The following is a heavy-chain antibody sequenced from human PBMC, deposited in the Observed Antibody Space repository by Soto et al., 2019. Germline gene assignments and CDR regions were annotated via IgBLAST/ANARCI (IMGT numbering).Heavy chain of an antibody. CDR3: ARRCESSSWCLDY. D-gene: IGHD6-13*01. V-gene: IGHV1-18*01. Sequence: QVQLVQSGAEVKNPGASVKVSCKASGYTFTNHGISWVRQAPGQGLEWMGWISGNDGNTKYAQKLQGLVTMTIDKSTPTAYTELRSLRSADTAVYYCARRCESSSWCLDYWGQGTLVTVSS. J-gene: IGHJ4*02. CDR2: ISGNDGNT. CDR1: GYTFTNHG.